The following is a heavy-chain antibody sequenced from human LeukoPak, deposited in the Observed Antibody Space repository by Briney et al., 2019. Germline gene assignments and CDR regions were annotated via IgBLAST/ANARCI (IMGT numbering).Heavy chain of an antibody. CDR3: AKWRTGDSYGYEY. Sequence: GGSLRLSCAASGFTISSSWMSWVRQAPGKGLEGVANIKRDGSEEYYVDSVEGRFTISRDNARESVYLQMNSLRAEDTAVYYCAKWRTGDSYGYEYWGQGTLVTVSS. V-gene: IGHV3-7*01. CDR1: GFTISSSW. J-gene: IGHJ4*02. CDR2: IKRDGSEE. D-gene: IGHD5-18*01.